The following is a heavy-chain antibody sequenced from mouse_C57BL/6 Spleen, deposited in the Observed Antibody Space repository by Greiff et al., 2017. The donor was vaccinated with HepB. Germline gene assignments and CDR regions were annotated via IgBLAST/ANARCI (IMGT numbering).Heavy chain of an antibody. Sequence: QVQLQQPGAELVMPGASVKLSCKASGYPFTSYWMHWVKQRPGQGLEWIGEIDPSDSYTNYNQKFKGKSTLTVDKSSSTAYMQLSSLTSEDSAVYYCASGIGDGFQFAYWGQGTLVTVSA. D-gene: IGHD2-3*01. J-gene: IGHJ3*01. CDR1: GYPFTSYW. CDR2: IDPSDSYT. V-gene: IGHV1-69*01. CDR3: ASGIGDGFQFAY.